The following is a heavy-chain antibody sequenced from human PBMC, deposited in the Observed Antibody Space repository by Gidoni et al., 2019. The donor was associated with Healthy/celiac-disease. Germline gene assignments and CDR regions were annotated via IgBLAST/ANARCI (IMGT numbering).Heavy chain of an antibody. J-gene: IGHJ6*02. D-gene: IGHD2-2*02. CDR2: IRSKAYGGTT. CDR1: GFTFGDYA. V-gene: IGHV3-49*05. Sequence: EVQLVESGGGLVKPGRSLRLSCTASGFTFGDYAMSWFRQAPGKGLEWVGFIRSKAYGGTTEYAASVKGRFTISRDDSKSIAYLQMNSLKTEDTAVYYCTSAAIDYYYYGMDVWGQGTTVTVSS. CDR3: TSAAIDYYYYGMDV.